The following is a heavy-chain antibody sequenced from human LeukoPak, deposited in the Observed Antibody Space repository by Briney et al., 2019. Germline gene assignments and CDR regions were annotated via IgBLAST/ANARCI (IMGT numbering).Heavy chain of an antibody. Sequence: SETLSLTCTVSGGSISSSSYYWGWIRQPPGKGLVWIGSIYYSGSTYYNPSLKSRVTISVDTSKNQFSLKLSSVTAADTAVYYCARDRPRYDYGVTHAFDIWGQGTMVTVSS. CDR2: IYYSGST. J-gene: IGHJ3*02. CDR3: ARDRPRYDYGVTHAFDI. D-gene: IGHD4-17*01. V-gene: IGHV4-39*07. CDR1: GGSISSSSYY.